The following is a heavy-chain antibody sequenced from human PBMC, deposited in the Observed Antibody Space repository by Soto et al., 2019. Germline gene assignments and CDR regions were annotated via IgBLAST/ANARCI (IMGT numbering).Heavy chain of an antibody. V-gene: IGHV4-59*01. CDR3: ARNYGLGAFDI. Sequence: SETLSLTCTVSGDSISSYCWSWIRQPPGKGLEWIGYIFKTGSTNYNPSLKSRLTISVDTSKNQFSLKLSSMTAADTAVYYCARNYGLGAFDIWGQGTMVTGSS. CDR1: GDSISSYC. D-gene: IGHD3-10*01. CDR2: IFKTGST. J-gene: IGHJ3*02.